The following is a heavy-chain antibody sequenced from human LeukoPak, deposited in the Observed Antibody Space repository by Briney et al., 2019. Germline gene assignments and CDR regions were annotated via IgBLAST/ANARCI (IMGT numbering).Heavy chain of an antibody. CDR1: GGAISSSY. CDR3: ARCAVTTTGYYFDY. CDR2: IYYSGST. D-gene: IGHD4-17*01. J-gene: IGHJ4*02. Sequence: SETLSLTCTVSGGAISSSYWSWIRQPPGQGLEWIGYIYYSGSTNYNPSLKSRVTISVDPSKNQFSLRLSSVTAADTAVYYCARCAVTTTGYYFDYWGQGTLVT. V-gene: IGHV4-59*01.